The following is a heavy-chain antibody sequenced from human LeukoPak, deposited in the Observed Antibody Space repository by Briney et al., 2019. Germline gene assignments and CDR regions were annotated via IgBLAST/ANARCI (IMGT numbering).Heavy chain of an antibody. CDR3: ARAVDEGGYDLSGYYYYYYMDV. V-gene: IGHV4-61*08. D-gene: IGHD5-12*01. CDR1: GGSISSGGYY. J-gene: IGHJ6*03. CDR2: IYYSGST. Sequence: PSETLSLTCTVSGGSISSGGYYWSWIRQHPGKGLEWIGYIYYSGSTNYNPSLKSRVTLSVDTSKNQFSLKLSSVTAADTAVYYCARAVDEGGYDLSGYYYYYYMDVWGKGTTVTVSS.